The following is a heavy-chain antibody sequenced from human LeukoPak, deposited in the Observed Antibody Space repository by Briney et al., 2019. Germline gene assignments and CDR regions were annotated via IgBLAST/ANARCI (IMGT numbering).Heavy chain of an antibody. CDR1: GFTFSSYA. CDR2: ISYDGSNK. D-gene: IGHD3-10*01. J-gene: IGHJ6*02. Sequence: PGGSLRLSCAASGFTFSSYAMHWVRQAPGKGLEWVAVISYDGSNKYYADSVKGRFTISRDNSKKTLYLQMNSLRAADTAVYYCARDPGYYGSGDYYYYYGMDVWGQGTTVTVSS. V-gene: IGHV3-30-3*01. CDR3: ARDPGYYGSGDYYYYYGMDV.